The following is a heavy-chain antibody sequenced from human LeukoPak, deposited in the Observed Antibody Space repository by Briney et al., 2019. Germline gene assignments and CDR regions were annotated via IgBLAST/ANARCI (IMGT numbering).Heavy chain of an antibody. CDR2: INHSGST. CDR1: GGSFSGYY. D-gene: IGHD6-19*01. Sequence: SETLSLTCAVYGGSFSGYYWSWIRQPPGKGLEWIGEINHSGSTNYNPSLKSRVTISVDTSKNQFSLKLSSVTAADTAVYYCARLGYSSGWLRMGVAYWGQGTLVTVSS. CDR3: ARLGYSSGWLRMGVAY. V-gene: IGHV4-34*01. J-gene: IGHJ4*02.